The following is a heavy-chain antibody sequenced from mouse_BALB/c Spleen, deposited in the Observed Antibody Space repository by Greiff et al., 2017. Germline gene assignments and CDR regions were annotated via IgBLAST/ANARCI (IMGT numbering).Heavy chain of an antibody. V-gene: IGHV1S56*01. D-gene: IGHD3-1*01. CDR3: ARSGRDFDY. CDR2: IYPGNVNT. CDR1: GYTFTSYY. Sequence: VQLQQSGPELVKPGASVRISCKASGYTFTSYYIHWVKQRPGQGLEWIGWIYPGNVNTKYNEKFKGKATLTADKSSSTAYMQLSSLTSEDSAVYFCARSGRDFDYWGQGTTLTVSS. J-gene: IGHJ2*01.